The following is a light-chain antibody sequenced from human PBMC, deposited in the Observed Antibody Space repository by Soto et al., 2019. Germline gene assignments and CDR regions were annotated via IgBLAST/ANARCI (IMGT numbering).Light chain of an antibody. Sequence: VLTQSPDTLSLSPGDRAALSCRASQRIAGNFLAWYQQKSDQTPRLLIFGTSYRASGIPDRFSGSGSGTDFTLTISRVEPDDFALYCCQVYGNSPIFTFGPGTKLDIK. CDR3: QVYGNSPIFT. J-gene: IGKJ3*01. CDR1: QRIAGNF. CDR2: GTS. V-gene: IGKV3-20*01.